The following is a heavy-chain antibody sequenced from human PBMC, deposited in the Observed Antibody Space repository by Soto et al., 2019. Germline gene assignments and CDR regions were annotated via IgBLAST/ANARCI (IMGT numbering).Heavy chain of an antibody. Sequence: GGSLRLSCVASRFTFTSYAMSWVRQARGKGLEWVAAISASGGATIHADSVKGRLTISRDNSKNTLYLQMNSLRAEDTAVYYCAKDVEGGSLFRGAFDYWGQGTQVTVSS. CDR3: AKDVEGGSLFRGAFDY. V-gene: IGHV3-23*01. CDR2: ISASGGAT. D-gene: IGHD1-26*01. CDR1: RFTFTSYA. J-gene: IGHJ4*02.